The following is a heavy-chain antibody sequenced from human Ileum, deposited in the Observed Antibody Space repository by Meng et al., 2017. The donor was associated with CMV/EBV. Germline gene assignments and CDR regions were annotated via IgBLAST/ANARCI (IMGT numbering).Heavy chain of an antibody. J-gene: IGHJ4*02. CDR3: EGSDY. CDR2: ISDSGGST. V-gene: IGHV3-23*01. CDR1: GFPFSSYA. Sequence: PGVSLILSCAPSGFPFSSYAMSWARQTQGKGLEWVSTISDSGGSTHYAGSVKGRFTISRDNSKNTLSLLMNSLRADDTAVYYCEGSDYWGQGTLVTVSS.